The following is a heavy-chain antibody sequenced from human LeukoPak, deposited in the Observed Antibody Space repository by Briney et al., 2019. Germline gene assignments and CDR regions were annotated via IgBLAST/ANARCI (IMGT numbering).Heavy chain of an antibody. V-gene: IGHV3-74*01. D-gene: IGHD3-9*01. Sequence: GGSLRLSCAASGFTFSSYWMHWVRQAPGKGLVWVSRINSDGSSTSYADSVKGRFTISRDNAKNTLYLQMNSLRAEDTAVYYCARGGYFDWLLFDYWGQGTLVTVSS. CDR1: GFTFSSYW. CDR2: INSDGSST. CDR3: ARGGYFDWLLFDY. J-gene: IGHJ4*02.